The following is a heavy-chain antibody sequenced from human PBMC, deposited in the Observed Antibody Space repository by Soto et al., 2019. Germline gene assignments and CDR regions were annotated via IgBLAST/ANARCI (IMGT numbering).Heavy chain of an antibody. CDR1: GGSINSAGYY. V-gene: IGHV4-31*03. CDR2: IYYSGST. J-gene: IGHJ4*02. D-gene: IGHD3-3*01. CDR3: ARLQTIFGIITVFDY. Sequence: KPSETLSLTCTVSGGSINSAGYYWSWLRQHPGQGLEWIGNIYYSGSTNYNPSLKSRVVISIDTSKNHFSLNLSSVTAADTAVYYCARLQTIFGIITVFDYWGQGTLVTVSS.